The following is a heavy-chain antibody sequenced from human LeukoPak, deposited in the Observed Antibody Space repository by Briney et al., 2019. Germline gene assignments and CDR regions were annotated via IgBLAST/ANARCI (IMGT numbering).Heavy chain of an antibody. CDR2: IYSGDRT. D-gene: IGHD5-12*01. CDR3: ARVLRGYDGYMDV. Sequence: PGGSLRLSCAASGFTVSSNYMSWVRQAPGKGLEWVSGIYSGDRTYYEDSVKGRLTISRDKSKNTLYLQMNNLRAEDTAVYYCARVLRGYDGYMDVWGKGTTVTVSS. V-gene: IGHV3-53*01. J-gene: IGHJ6*03. CDR1: GFTVSSNY.